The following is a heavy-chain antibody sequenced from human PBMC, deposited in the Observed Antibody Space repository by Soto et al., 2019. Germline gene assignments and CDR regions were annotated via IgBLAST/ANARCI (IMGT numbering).Heavy chain of an antibody. CDR3: ARTWIAEDTLDI. CDR2: ISTDTGNT. J-gene: IGHJ3*02. CDR1: GYTFINYG. Sequence: QIHVVQSGGEVKKPGASVKVSCKAIGYTFINYGFTWVRQAPGQGLEWMVWISTDTGNTNYAQKFRGRVTMTTDISMSTVYMELRSLRSDDTAVYYCARTWIAEDTLDIWGQGTRITVS. V-gene: IGHV1-18*01. D-gene: IGHD5-12*01.